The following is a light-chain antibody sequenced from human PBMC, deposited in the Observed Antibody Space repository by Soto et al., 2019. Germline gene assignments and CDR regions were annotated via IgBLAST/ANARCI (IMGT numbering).Light chain of an antibody. V-gene: IGKV1-5*03. CDR1: QNIIKY. CDR3: QHYSTCPYT. CDR2: QTS. J-gene: IGKJ2*01. Sequence: DIQMTQSPSTLSASVGDRVTITCRASQNIIKYLAWYQQKPGKAPKLLIYQTSTLESGVPSRFSCSGFGTEFTLTISSLQPDDFATYYCQHYSTCPYTFGQGSKLEIK.